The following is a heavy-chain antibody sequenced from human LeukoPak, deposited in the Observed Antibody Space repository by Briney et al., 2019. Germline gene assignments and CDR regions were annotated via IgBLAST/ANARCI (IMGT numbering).Heavy chain of an antibody. CDR1: GFTFNTYG. D-gene: IGHD3-22*01. J-gene: IGHJ3*02. CDR3: ARGDYYDNSGSFIDAFDI. Sequence: GGSLRLSCAASGFTFNTYGVHWVRQAPGKGLEWLAVISYDGSNTYYADSVKGQFTISRDNSKNTVYLQMNSLLTDDTAVYYCARGDYYDNSGSFIDAFDIWGQGTMVTVSS. V-gene: IGHV3-30*03. CDR2: ISYDGSNT.